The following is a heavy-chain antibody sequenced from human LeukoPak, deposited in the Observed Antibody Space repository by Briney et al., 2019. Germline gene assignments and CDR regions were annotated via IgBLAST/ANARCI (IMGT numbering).Heavy chain of an antibody. D-gene: IGHD3-3*01. CDR1: GGSISSYY. V-gene: IGHV4-59*01. CDR2: IYYSGST. CDR3: ARNSRGFRRSFDY. Sequence: PSETLSLTCTVSGGSISSYYWSWIRQPPGKGLEWIGYIYYSGSTNYNPSLKSRVTISVDTSKNQFSLKLSSATAADTAVYYCARNSRGFRRSFDYWGQGTLVTVSS. J-gene: IGHJ4*02.